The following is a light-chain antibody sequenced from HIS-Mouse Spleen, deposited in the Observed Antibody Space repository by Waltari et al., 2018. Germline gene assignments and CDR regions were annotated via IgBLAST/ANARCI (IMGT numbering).Light chain of an antibody. CDR3: SSYTSSSTV. Sequence: QSALTQPPSVSGSPGQSVTIPCTGPSSDGGSYNSVSCYQKPPGPAPKLMIYEVRNRPSWVPDRFSGSKSGNTASLTISGLQAEDEADYYCSSYTSSSTVFGTGTKVTVL. CDR1: SSDGGSYNS. CDR2: EVR. J-gene: IGLJ1*01. V-gene: IGLV2-18*02.